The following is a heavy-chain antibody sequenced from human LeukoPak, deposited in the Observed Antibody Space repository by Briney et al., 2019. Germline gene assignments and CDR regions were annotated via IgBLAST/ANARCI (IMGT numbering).Heavy chain of an antibody. D-gene: IGHD6-19*01. CDR3: ATPYTSGWSLYFDN. J-gene: IGHJ4*02. V-gene: IGHV3-30-3*01. CDR2: ISHDGGNK. CDR1: GFTFSSYT. Sequence: PGGSLRLSCAASGFTFSSYTMHWVRQAPDKGLEWVAVISHDGGNKYYADSVKGRFTISRDNSKNTLYLQMNGLGAEETAMYYCATPYTSGWSLYFDNWGQGTLVTVSS.